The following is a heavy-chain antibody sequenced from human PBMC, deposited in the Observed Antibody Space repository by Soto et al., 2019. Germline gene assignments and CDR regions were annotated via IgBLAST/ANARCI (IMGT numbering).Heavy chain of an antibody. Sequence: EVQLVESGGVVVQPGGSLRLSCAASGFTFDDYTMHWVRQAPGKGLEWVSLISWDGGSTYYADSVKGRFTISRDNSKNSLYLQMNSLRTEDTGLYYCAKGRSTSYYYYYGMDVWGQGTTVTVSS. J-gene: IGHJ6*02. D-gene: IGHD2-2*01. CDR1: GFTFDDYT. CDR3: AKGRSTSYYYYYGMDV. V-gene: IGHV3-43*01. CDR2: ISWDGGST.